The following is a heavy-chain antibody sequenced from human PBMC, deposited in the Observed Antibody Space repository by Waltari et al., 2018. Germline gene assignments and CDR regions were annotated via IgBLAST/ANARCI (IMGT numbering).Heavy chain of an antibody. Sequence: QVQIEQPGAAEKKTGASEKSPCKTTGTTFRNNTTHSVRQAHGHSLEWMAWINAGDGNTKYSQKFQDRITITTDTSASTAYMQLSSLRSEDTAVYYCVRHFGVVLTHFYYYGMDIWGQGTTVTVSS. CDR1: GTTFRNNT. CDR2: INAGDGNT. J-gene: IGHJ6*02. V-gene: IGHV1-3*05. CDR3: VRHFGVVLTHFYYYGMDI. D-gene: IGHD3-3*01.